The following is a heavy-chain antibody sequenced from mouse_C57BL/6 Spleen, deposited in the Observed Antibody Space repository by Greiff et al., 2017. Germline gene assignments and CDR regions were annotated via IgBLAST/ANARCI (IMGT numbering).Heavy chain of an antibody. Sequence: VQLQQSGPELVKPGASVKISCKASGYSFTDYNMNWVKQSNGKSLEWIGVINPNYGTTSYNQKFKGKATLTVDQSSSTAYMQLNSLTSEDSAVYYGARSGRSANWDWFAYWGQGTLVTVSA. CDR2: INPNYGTT. CDR3: ARSGRSANWDWFAY. J-gene: IGHJ3*01. CDR1: GYSFTDYN. D-gene: IGHD4-1*01. V-gene: IGHV1-39*01.